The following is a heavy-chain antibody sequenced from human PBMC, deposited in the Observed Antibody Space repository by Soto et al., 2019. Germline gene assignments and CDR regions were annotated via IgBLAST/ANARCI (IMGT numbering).Heavy chain of an antibody. CDR1: GYNFRGFC. V-gene: IGHV1-2*02. Sequence: QGQLVQSGAEVKKPGASVKVSCRTSGYNFRGFCIHWVRQAPGQGLESMGWIYADSAGTDYAQKFPGRVTMTRDTSISTAYMELTRLTSDDTAVYYCRVTGVSEVDYWGQETLVTVSS. D-gene: IGHD2-8*01. CDR3: RVTGVSEVDY. CDR2: IYADSAGT. J-gene: IGHJ4*02.